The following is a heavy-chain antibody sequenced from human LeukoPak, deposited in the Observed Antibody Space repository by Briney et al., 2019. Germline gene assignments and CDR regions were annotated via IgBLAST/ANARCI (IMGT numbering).Heavy chain of an antibody. CDR2: ISYDGSNK. CDR3: ARPTTMIVVRHAFDI. J-gene: IGHJ3*02. Sequence: GGSLRLSCAASGFTFSSYAMHWVRQAPGKGLEWVAVISYDGSNKYYADSVKGRFTISRDNSKNTLYLQMNSLRAEDTAVYYCARPTTMIVVRHAFDIWGQGTMVTVSS. D-gene: IGHD3-22*01. CDR1: GFTFSSYA. V-gene: IGHV3-30-3*01.